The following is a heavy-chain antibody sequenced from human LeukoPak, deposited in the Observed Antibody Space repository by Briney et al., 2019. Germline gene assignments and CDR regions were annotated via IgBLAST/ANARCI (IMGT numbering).Heavy chain of an antibody. D-gene: IGHD3-3*01. Sequence: ASVKVSCKASGYTFTGYYMRWVRQAPGQGLEWMGWINPNSGGTNYAQKFQGRFTMTRDTSISTAYKELSRLRSDDTAVYYRARVSYDFWSGYFKWFDPWGQGTLVTVSS. CDR3: ARVSYDFWSGYFKWFDP. CDR1: GYTFTGYY. CDR2: INPNSGGT. V-gene: IGHV1-2*02. J-gene: IGHJ5*02.